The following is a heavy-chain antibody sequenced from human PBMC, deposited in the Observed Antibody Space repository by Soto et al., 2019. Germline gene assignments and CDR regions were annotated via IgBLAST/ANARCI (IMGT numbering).Heavy chain of an antibody. D-gene: IGHD6-25*01. J-gene: IGHJ4*02. V-gene: IGHV4-39*01. CDR1: GGSVSSSTYY. CDR3: ARHGVAALQFDY. CDR2: IYFSGSI. Sequence: SETLSLTCSVSGGSVSSSTYYWGWIRQPPGKALEWIGSIYFSGSIYCKSSLKSRVTISVDTSKNQFSLKLTSVTAADAAVYYCARHGVAALQFDYWGQGTLVTVSS.